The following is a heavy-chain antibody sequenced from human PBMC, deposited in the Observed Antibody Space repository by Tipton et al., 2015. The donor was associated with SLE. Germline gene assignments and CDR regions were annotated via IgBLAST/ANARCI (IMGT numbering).Heavy chain of an antibody. CDR2: IYYRGST. J-gene: IGHJ4*02. CDR1: GGSINSYY. Sequence: TLSLTCTVSGGSINSYYWSWIRQPPGKGLEWIGYIYYRGSTIYNPSLKSRVTISADTSKNQFSLKLNSVTAADTAVYYCAGDYDSGSYRFDFWGQGTLVTVSS. D-gene: IGHD3-10*01. CDR3: AGDYDSGSYRFDF. V-gene: IGHV4-59*01.